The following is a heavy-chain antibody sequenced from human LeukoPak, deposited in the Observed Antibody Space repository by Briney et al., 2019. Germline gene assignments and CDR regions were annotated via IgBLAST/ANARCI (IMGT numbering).Heavy chain of an antibody. Sequence: GGSLRLSCAASGFTFSSYGMHWVRQAPRKGLGWVAVIWYDGSNKYYADSVKGRFTISRDNSKNTLYLQMNSLRAEDTAVYYCARGKYDILTGSDPYGMDVWGKGTTVTVSS. V-gene: IGHV3-33*01. CDR3: ARGKYDILTGSDPYGMDV. D-gene: IGHD3-9*01. CDR2: IWYDGSNK. J-gene: IGHJ6*04. CDR1: GFTFSSYG.